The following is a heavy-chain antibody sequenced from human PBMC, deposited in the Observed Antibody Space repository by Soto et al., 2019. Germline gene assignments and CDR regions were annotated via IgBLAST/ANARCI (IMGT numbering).Heavy chain of an antibody. CDR2: IDPSDSYT. V-gene: IGHV5-10-1*01. CDR3: ARQGTAMVLYYYGMDV. CDR1: GYSFTSYW. D-gene: IGHD5-18*01. Sequence: PGESLKISCKGSGYSFTSYWISLVRQMPGKGLEWMGRIDPSDSYTNYSPSFQGHVTISADKSISTAYLQWSSLKASDTAMYYCARQGTAMVLYYYGMDVWGQGTTVPISS. J-gene: IGHJ6*02.